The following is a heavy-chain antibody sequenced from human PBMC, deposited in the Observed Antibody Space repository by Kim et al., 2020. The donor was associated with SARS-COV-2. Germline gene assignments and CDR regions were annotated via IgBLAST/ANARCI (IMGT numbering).Heavy chain of an antibody. CDR2: T. D-gene: IGHD3-10*01. J-gene: IGHJ4*02. Sequence: TNYNPSLKSRVTISVDTSKNQFSLKLSSVTAADTAVYYCARVIRDGFPDYWGQGTLVTVSS. V-gene: IGHV4-59*01. CDR3: ARVIRDGFPDY.